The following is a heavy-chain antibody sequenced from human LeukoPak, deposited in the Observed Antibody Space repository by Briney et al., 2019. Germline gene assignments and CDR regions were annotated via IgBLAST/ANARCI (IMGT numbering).Heavy chain of an antibody. CDR2: FDPEDGET. CDR1: GYTLTELS. D-gene: IGHD5-24*01. CDR3: ARGDGYNPTNHPPPDY. J-gene: IGHJ4*02. V-gene: IGHV1-24*01. Sequence: ASVKVSCKVSGYTLTELSMHWVRQAPGKGLEWMGGFDPEDGETIYAQKFQGRVTMTEDTSTDTAYMELSPVTAADTAVYYCARGDGYNPTNHPPPDYWGRGTLVTVSS.